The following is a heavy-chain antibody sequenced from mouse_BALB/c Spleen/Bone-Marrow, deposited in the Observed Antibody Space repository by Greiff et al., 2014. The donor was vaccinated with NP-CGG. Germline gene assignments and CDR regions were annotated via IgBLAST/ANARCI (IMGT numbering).Heavy chain of an antibody. D-gene: IGHD1-1*01. CDR1: GFNIKDTY. Sequence: SGAELVKPGASVKLSCTASGFNIKDTYMHWVKQRPEQGLEWIGRVDPANGNTKYDPKFQGKATITAVTSSNTAYLQLSSLTSEDTAVYYCAFYYYGSSPFAYWGQGTLVTVSA. CDR3: AFYYYGSSPFAY. V-gene: IGHV14-3*02. CDR2: VDPANGNT. J-gene: IGHJ3*01.